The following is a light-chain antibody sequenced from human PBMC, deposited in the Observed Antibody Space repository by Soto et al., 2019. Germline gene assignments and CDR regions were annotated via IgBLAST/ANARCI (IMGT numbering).Light chain of an antibody. V-gene: IGKV3-11*01. J-gene: IGKJ3*01. Sequence: EIVLTQSPATLSLSPGERATLSCRASQSIGSFLAWYQQKPGQPPRLLIYDASNRATGIPGRFSGSGSGTDFSLTIGSLETEDFAVYYCEERGNWPPTFGPGTKVNIK. CDR1: QSIGSF. CDR2: DAS. CDR3: EERGNWPPT.